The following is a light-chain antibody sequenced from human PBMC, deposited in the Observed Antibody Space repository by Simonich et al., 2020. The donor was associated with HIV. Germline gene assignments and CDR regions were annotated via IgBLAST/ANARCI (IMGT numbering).Light chain of an antibody. CDR2: AAS. J-gene: IGKJ2*01. Sequence: IQLTQSPSFLSASVVDRITITCRASQGICSYLAWYQQKPGKAPKLLLYAASRLQSGVPSRFSGSGSGTHYTLTISSLQPEDFATYYCQQYYNIPRTFGQGTNLEIK. CDR1: QGICSY. V-gene: IGKV1-NL1*01. CDR3: QQYYNIPRT.